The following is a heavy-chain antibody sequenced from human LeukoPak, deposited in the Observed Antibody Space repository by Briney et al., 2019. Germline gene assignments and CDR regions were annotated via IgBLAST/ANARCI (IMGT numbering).Heavy chain of an antibody. CDR2: INHSGST. D-gene: IGHD2-2*01. CDR1: GGSFSGYY. J-gene: IGHJ6*03. V-gene: IGHV4-34*01. Sequence: SETLSLTCAVYGGSFSGYYWSWIRQPPGKGLEWIGEINHSGSTNYNPSLKSRVTISVDTSKNQFSLKLSSVTAADTAVYYCASPLPAARSAYYYYYMDVWGKGTTVTVSS. CDR3: ASPLPAARSAYYYYYMDV.